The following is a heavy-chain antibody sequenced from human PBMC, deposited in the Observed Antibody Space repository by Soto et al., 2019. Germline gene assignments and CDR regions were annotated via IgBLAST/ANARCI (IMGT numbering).Heavy chain of an antibody. Sequence: EVHLVESGGVVVQPGGSLRLSCAASGFTFDDHNMHWVRQASGKGLEWVYLISWDGETTYYADSVKGRFTISRDNSKNSLYLQMNALTTEDTALYYCASSQGDYWGQGTLVTVAS. CDR2: ISWDGETT. CDR3: ASSQGDY. J-gene: IGHJ4*02. CDR1: GFTFDDHN. V-gene: IGHV3-43*01.